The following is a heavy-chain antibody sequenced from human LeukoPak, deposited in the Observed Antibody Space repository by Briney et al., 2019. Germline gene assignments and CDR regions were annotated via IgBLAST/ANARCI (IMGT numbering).Heavy chain of an antibody. CDR3: AIPYDSSGYYYGDAFDI. D-gene: IGHD3-22*01. CDR1: GFTFSSYG. J-gene: IGHJ3*02. CDR2: IRYDGSNK. Sequence: GGSLRLSCAASGFTFSSYGMHWVRQAPGKGLEWVAFIRYDGSNKYYADSVKGRFNISRDNSKNTLYPQMNSLRAEDTAVYYCAIPYDSSGYYYGDAFDIWGQGTMVTVSS. V-gene: IGHV3-30*02.